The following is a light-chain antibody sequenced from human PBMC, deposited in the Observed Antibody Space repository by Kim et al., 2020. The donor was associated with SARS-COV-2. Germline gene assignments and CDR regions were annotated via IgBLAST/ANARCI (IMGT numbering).Light chain of an antibody. CDR1: QSISSTY. CDR2: GTS. V-gene: IGKV3-20*01. CDR3: LQYNYSPRT. J-gene: IGKJ1*01. Sequence: CPGERASRSGRASQSISSTYLAWYQQRPGQAPRLLIYGTSNRATGIPDRFSGSGSGTDFTLTITRLEPEDFAVYYCLQYNYSPRTFGQGTKVDIK.